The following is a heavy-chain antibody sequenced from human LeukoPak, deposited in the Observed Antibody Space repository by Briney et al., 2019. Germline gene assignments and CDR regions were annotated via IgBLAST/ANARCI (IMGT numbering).Heavy chain of an antibody. J-gene: IGHJ4*02. V-gene: IGHV4-61*01. CDR2: IYYSGST. Sequence: SETLSLTCTVSGGSVSSGSYYRSWIRQPPGTGLEWIGYIYYSGSTNYNPSLKSRVTISVDTSKNQFSLKLSSVTAADTAVCYCARDRMDTAMVYFDYWGQGTLVTVSS. D-gene: IGHD5-18*01. CDR1: GGSVSSGSYY. CDR3: ARDRMDTAMVYFDY.